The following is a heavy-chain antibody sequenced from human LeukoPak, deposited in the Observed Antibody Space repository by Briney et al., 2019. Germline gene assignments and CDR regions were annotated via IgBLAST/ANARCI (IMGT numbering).Heavy chain of an antibody. CDR1: GDSISSYY. V-gene: IGHV4-59*01. Sequence: SETLSLTCTVSGDSISSYYWSWIRQPPGKGLEWIGYIYNSGSTKYNPPLKSRVTISVDTSKNQFFLKLSSVTAADTAVYYCSRTGTTDYWGQGTLVTVSS. CDR3: SRTGTTDY. CDR2: IYNSGST. D-gene: IGHD1-7*01. J-gene: IGHJ4*02.